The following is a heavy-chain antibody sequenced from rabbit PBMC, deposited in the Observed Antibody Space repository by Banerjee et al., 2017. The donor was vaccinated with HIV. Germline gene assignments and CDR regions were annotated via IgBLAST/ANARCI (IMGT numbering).Heavy chain of an antibody. D-gene: IGHD3-1*01. CDR2: IDIATDRT. CDR3: TRVNTRTGYGSDL. V-gene: IGHV1S45*01. J-gene: IGHJ6*01. Sequence: QEQLEESGGDLVQPEGSLTLTCTASGFSFSSSYWICWVRQAPGKGLDWIAYIDIATDRTYCANWAKGRFTISKTSSTTVTLEMTSLTVADTATYFCTRVNTRTGYGSDLWGQGTLVT. CDR1: GFSFSSSYW.